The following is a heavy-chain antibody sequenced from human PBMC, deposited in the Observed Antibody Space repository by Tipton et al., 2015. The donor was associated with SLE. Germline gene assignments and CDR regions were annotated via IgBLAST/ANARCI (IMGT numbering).Heavy chain of an antibody. CDR2: SYIGGGT. D-gene: IGHD5-12*01. CDR1: AFSVSAYH. J-gene: IGHJ4*02. CDR3: ASLERYSGYDWHFDY. V-gene: IGHV3-53*04. Sequence: QLVQSGGGLVQPGGSLRLSCAASAFSVSAYHMTWVRQAPGKGLEWVSVSYIGGGTDYAESVKGRFTFSRDSSENTLYLQMNSMRAEDTAGYYCASLERYSGYDWHFDYWGQGTLVTVSS.